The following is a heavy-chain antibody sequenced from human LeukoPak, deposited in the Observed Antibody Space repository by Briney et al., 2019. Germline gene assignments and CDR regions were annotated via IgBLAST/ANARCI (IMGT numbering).Heavy chain of an antibody. Sequence: ASVKVSCKASGYTFTGYYMHWVRQAPGQGLEWMGWINPNSGGTNYAQKFQGRVTMTRDTSISTAYMELSRLRSDDTAVYYCARSKNIAAAGTGAGYWGQGTLVTVSS. J-gene: IGHJ4*02. D-gene: IGHD6-13*01. CDR3: ARSKNIAAAGTGAGY. V-gene: IGHV1-2*02. CDR1: GYTFTGYY. CDR2: INPNSGGT.